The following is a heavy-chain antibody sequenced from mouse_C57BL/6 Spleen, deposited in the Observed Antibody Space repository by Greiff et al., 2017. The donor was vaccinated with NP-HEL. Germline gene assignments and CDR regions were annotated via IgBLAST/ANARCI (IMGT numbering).Heavy chain of an antibody. V-gene: IGHV1-22*01. CDR1: GYTFTDYN. J-gene: IGHJ4*01. Sequence: EVQLQQSGPELVKPGASVKMSCKASGYTFTDYNMHWVKQSHGKSLEWIGYINPNNGGTSYNQKFKGKATLTVNKSSSTAYMELRSLTSEDSAVYYCARGDYYGSSYGYYAMDYWGQGTSVTVSS. D-gene: IGHD1-1*01. CDR2: INPNNGGT. CDR3: ARGDYYGSSYGYYAMDY.